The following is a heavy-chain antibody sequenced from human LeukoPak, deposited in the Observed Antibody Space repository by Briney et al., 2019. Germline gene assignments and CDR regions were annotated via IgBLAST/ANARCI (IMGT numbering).Heavy chain of an antibody. V-gene: IGHV1-69*04. D-gene: IGHD4-23*01. CDR1: GGTFTSYA. CDR2: IIPILGIA. Sequence: ASVKVSCKASGGTFTSYAIGWVRQAPGQGLEWMGRIIPILGIANYAQKFQGRVTITADKSTSTAYMELSSLRSEDTAVYYCARVGNSRHFDYWGQGTLVTVSS. J-gene: IGHJ4*02. CDR3: ARVGNSRHFDY.